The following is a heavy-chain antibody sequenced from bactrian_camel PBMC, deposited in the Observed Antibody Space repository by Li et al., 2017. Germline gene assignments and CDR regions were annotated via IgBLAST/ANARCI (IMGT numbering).Heavy chain of an antibody. CDR3: AASAVWTTRCLTTAIVNFRY. D-gene: IGHD5*01. V-gene: IGHV3S55*01. CDR2: FDSDGSA. CDR1: RSTRYC. J-gene: IGHJ6*01. Sequence: HVQLVESGGGSVQAGGSLRLSCAASRSTRYCVGWFRQAPGKEREGVAVFDSDGSASYADSVKGRLTISKDNAKNTLYLQMNNLKPEDTAMYYCAASAVWTTRCLTTAIVNFRYRGQGTQVTVS.